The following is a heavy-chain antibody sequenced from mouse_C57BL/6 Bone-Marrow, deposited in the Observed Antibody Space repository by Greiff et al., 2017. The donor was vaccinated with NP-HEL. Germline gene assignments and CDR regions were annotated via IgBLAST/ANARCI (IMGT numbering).Heavy chain of an antibody. CDR3: ARGDYGSSRFGYAMDY. D-gene: IGHD1-1*01. CDR2: IYTGDGDT. CDR1: GYAFSSYW. Sequence: QVQLKQSGAELVKPGASVKISCTASGYAFSSYWMNWVKERPGKGLEWIGQIYTGDGDTKYNGKFKGQDTLTADKASSTAYMQVSSLTSEDFAVYFCARGDYGSSRFGYAMDYWGQGTSVTVSS. V-gene: IGHV1-80*01. J-gene: IGHJ4*01.